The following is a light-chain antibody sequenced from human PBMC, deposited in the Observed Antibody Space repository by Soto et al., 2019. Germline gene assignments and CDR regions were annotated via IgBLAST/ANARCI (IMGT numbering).Light chain of an antibody. CDR2: KAS. J-gene: IGKJ1*01. CDR3: QQYDSFWT. Sequence: DIQMTQSPSTLFAAVGDRVTITCRASQNIRTWLAWYQQKPGEAPKVLIYKASNLESGVPSRFSGNGSGTEFTLTISSLQPDDFATYYCQQYDSFWTFGQGTKVEV. V-gene: IGKV1-5*03. CDR1: QNIRTW.